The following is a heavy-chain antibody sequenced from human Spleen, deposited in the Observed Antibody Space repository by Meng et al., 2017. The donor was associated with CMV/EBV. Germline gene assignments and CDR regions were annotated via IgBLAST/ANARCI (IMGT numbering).Heavy chain of an antibody. CDR1: GYTFTSYG. V-gene: IGHV1-18*01. CDR3: ARIEGGNTVVTD. J-gene: IGHJ4*02. Sequence: ASVKVSCKASGYTFTSYGISWVQQAPGQGLEWMGWISAYNGNTNYAQKLQGRVTMTTDTSTSTAYMELDRLTPADTATYYCARIEGGNTVVTDWGQGTPVTVSS. CDR2: ISAYNGNT. D-gene: IGHD2-21*01.